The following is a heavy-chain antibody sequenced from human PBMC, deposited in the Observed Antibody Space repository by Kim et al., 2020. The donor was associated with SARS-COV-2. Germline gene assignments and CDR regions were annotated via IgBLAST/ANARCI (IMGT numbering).Heavy chain of an antibody. CDR3: AMGRSKHQLAINYYYGMDV. CDR1: GGTFSSYA. D-gene: IGHD6-13*01. CDR2: IIPILGIE. J-gene: IGHJ6*02. Sequence: SVKVSCKASGGTFSSYAISWVRQAPGQGLEWMGRIIPILGIENYAQKFQGRVTITADKSTSTAYMELSSLRSEDTAVYYCAMGRSKHQLAINYYYGMDVWGQGTTVTVSS. V-gene: IGHV1-69*04.